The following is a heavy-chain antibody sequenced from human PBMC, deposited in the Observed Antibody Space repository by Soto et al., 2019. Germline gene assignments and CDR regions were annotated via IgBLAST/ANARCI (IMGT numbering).Heavy chain of an antibody. Sequence: SETLSLTCSVSGGSIGSSSYYFGWIRQPPGKGLEWIGSLYYTGTTNYNSSLKSRVTISADKSQNQLSLRLSSVTAADTAVYYCGAYCSSTNCYDWFERWGQRTLVAVCS. V-gene: IGHV4-39*01. CDR2: LYYTGTT. CDR1: GGSIGSSSYY. J-gene: IGHJ5*02. CDR3: GAYCSSTNCYDWFER. D-gene: IGHD2-2*01.